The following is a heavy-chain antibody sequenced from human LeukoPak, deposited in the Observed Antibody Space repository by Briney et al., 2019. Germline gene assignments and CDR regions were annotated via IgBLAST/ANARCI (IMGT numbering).Heavy chain of an antibody. J-gene: IGHJ4*02. CDR2: ISYDGGNK. CDR3: SLCDSAGDCYSIH. Sequence: GGSLRLSCAVSGFTFSTYGMHWVRQAPGKGLEWVAVISYDGGNKFYADSVKGRFTISRDNSKNTLYLRMNSLRAEDTAVYYCSLCDSAGDCYSIHWGQGTLVTVSS. CDR1: GFTFSTYG. V-gene: IGHV3-30*03. D-gene: IGHD2-21*02.